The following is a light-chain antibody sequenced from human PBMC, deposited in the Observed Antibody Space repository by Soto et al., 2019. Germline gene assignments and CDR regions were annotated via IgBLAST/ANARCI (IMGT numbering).Light chain of an antibody. CDR3: SSYKSTSPPFL. CDR1: SSDIGDYNF. Sequence: QSALTQPASVSGTPAQSITISCTGSSSDIGDYNFVSWYQQHPGKAPKLMIYGVSLRPSGVSDRFSGSKSGNTASLTISGLQAEDEADYYCSSYKSTSPPFLFGTGTKLTVL. V-gene: IGLV2-14*01. CDR2: GVS. J-gene: IGLJ1*01.